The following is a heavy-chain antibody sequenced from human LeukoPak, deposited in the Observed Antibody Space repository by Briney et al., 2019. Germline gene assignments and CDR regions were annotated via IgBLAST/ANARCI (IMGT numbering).Heavy chain of an antibody. V-gene: IGHV3-74*01. CDR3: VRGADTGYSSDS. CDR2: INSDGRST. CDR1: VTFSNAW. J-gene: IGHJ4*02. D-gene: IGHD3-9*01. Sequence: PGGSLRLSCAASVTFSNAWMNWVRQAPGKGLVWVSRINSDGRSTNYADSVKGRFSISRDNAENTLYLQMNSLRVEDTAVYYCVRGADTGYSSDSWGQGTLVTVSS.